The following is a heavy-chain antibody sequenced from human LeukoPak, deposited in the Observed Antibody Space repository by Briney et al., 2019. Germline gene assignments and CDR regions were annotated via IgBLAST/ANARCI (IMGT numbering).Heavy chain of an antibody. Sequence: GGSLRLSCAASGFTFSRNWMTWVRQAPGKGLEWVANIKHDGSEKYYVDSVKGRFTVSRDNVKNSVYLQTNSLRAEDTAIYYCVRDNLENQWLERSYWGQGTLVTVSS. CDR1: GFTFSRNW. V-gene: IGHV3-7*01. J-gene: IGHJ4*02. CDR2: IKHDGSEK. CDR3: VRDNLENQWLERSY. D-gene: IGHD6-19*01.